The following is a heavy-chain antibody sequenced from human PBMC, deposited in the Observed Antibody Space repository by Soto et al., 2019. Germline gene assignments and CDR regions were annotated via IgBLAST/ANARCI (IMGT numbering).Heavy chain of an antibody. D-gene: IGHD3-16*01. V-gene: IGHV4-59*12. CDR1: GGSISNYY. Sequence: SETLSLTCTVSGGSISNYYWNWIRQSPGKGLEWIGYIYSSGSTHYNPSLQNRVTISIDTSKNQVSLKVNSVTAADTAVYYCARDRVMLTFGGASEEWGIDSWGPGTLVTVSS. CDR2: IYSSGST. CDR3: ARDRVMLTFGGASEEWGIDS. J-gene: IGHJ4*02.